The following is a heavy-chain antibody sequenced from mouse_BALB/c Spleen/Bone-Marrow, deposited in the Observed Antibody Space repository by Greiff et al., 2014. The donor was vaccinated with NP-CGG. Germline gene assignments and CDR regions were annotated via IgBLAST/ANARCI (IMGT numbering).Heavy chain of an antibody. V-gene: IGHV14-3*02. CDR3: SRPITTGLYWYFDV. CDR2: IDPANGNT. J-gene: IGHJ1*01. D-gene: IGHD1-1*01. Sequence: EVQLQQSGAELVKPGASVKLSCAASGFNIKDTYMHWVKQRPEQGLEWIGRIDPANGNTKYDPKFQGQATITADTSSNTAYLQLRRLTSEESADYYCSRPITTGLYWYFDVWGAGTTVTVSS. CDR1: GFNIKDTY.